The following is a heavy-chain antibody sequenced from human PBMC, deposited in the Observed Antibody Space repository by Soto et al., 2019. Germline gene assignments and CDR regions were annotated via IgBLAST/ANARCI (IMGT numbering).Heavy chain of an antibody. CDR1: GGSISSSNW. D-gene: IGHD6-19*01. Sequence: SETLSLTCAVSGGSISSSNWWSWVRQPPGKGLEWIGEIYHSGSTNYNPSLKSRVTISVDKSKNQFSLKLSSVTAADTAVYYCARAVSIAVAGYYYYYGMDVWGQGTTVTVSS. J-gene: IGHJ6*01. CDR3: ARAVSIAVAGYYYYYGMDV. V-gene: IGHV4-4*02. CDR2: IYHSGST.